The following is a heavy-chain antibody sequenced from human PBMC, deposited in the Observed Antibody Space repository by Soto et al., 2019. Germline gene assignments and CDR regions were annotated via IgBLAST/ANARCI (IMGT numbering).Heavy chain of an antibody. CDR1: GGSISSGGYS. J-gene: IGHJ5*02. CDR3: ARDRGRELANWFDP. CDR2: IYHSGST. Sequence: SETLSLTCAVSGGSISSGGYSWSWIRQPPGKGLEWIGYIYHSGSTYYNPSLKSRVTISVDRSKNQFSLKLSSVTAADAAVYYCARDRGRELANWFDPWGQGTLVTVSS. D-gene: IGHD1-26*01. V-gene: IGHV4-30-2*01.